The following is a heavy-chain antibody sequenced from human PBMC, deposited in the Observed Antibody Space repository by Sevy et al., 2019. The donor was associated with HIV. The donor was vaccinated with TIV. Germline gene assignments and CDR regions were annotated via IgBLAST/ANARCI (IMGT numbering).Heavy chain of an antibody. Sequence: GGSLRLSCTASRFTFSSFSMSWVRQAPGKGLEWVASINSRSTYIYHADPVKGRFTISRDNGKNSLYLQMNSLRAEDTAVYYCARDPSPGITAIQDYWGPGTLVTVSS. V-gene: IGHV3-21*01. CDR2: INSRSTYI. J-gene: IGHJ4*02. CDR3: ARDPSPGITAIQDY. CDR1: RFTFSSFS. D-gene: IGHD2-21*02.